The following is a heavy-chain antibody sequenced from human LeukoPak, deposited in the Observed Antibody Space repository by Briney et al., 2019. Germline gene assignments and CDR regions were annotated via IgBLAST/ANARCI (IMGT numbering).Heavy chain of an antibody. J-gene: IGHJ4*02. CDR2: IIPIFGTA. Sequence: RASVTVSCKASGGIFSSYAISWVRQAPGQGLEWMGGIIPIFGTANYAQKFQGRVTITADESTSTAYMELSSLRSEDTAVYYCARYQSWKYSYGLGLDYWGQGTLVTVSS. CDR3: ARYQSWKYSYGLGLDY. V-gene: IGHV1-69*13. D-gene: IGHD5-18*01. CDR1: GGIFSSYA.